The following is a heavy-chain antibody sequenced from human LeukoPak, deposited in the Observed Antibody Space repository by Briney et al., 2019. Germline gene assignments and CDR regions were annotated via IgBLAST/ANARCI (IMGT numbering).Heavy chain of an antibody. CDR2: ISGSGGST. Sequence: QSWGSLRLSCAASGFTFSSYGMSWVRQAPGKGLEWVSAISGSGGSTYYADSVKGRFTISRDNSKNTLYLQMNSLRAEDTAVYYCATREGSLRYDSSGYYFDYWGQGTLVTVSS. CDR3: ATREGSLRYDSSGYYFDY. J-gene: IGHJ4*02. V-gene: IGHV3-23*01. CDR1: GFTFSSYG. D-gene: IGHD3-22*01.